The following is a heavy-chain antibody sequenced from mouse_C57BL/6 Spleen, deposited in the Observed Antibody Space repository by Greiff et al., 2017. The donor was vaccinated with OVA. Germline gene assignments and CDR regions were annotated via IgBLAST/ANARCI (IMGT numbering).Heavy chain of an antibody. J-gene: IGHJ4*01. CDR2: INPNNGGT. CDR3: ARQTLFTTVPHYYAMDY. Sequence: EVQLQQSGPELVKPGASVKISCKASGYTFTDYYMNWVKQSHGKSLEWIGDINPNNGGTSYNQKFKGKATLTVDKSSSTAYMELRSLTSEDSAVYYCARQTLFTTVPHYYAMDYWGQGTSVTVSS. D-gene: IGHD1-1*01. V-gene: IGHV1-26*01. CDR1: GYTFTDYY.